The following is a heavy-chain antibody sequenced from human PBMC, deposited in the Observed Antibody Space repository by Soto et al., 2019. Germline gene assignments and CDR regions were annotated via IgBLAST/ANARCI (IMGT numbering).Heavy chain of an antibody. D-gene: IGHD2-8*01. CDR2: ISPGDGET. CDR3: ARDPFDAHDY. V-gene: IGHV5-51*01. Sequence: PWESLKISCKGSGYNFGDEWIGWVRQVPGKGLEWVGIISPGDGETAYSPSFKGQVTISADNSLKTAYLQWTSLKASGTATYYCARDPFDAHDYWGPGTRVTVSS. J-gene: IGHJ4*02. CDR1: GYNFGDEW.